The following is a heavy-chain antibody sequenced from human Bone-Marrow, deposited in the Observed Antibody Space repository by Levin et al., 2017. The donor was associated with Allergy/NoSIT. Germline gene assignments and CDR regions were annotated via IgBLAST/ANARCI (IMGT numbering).Heavy chain of an antibody. V-gene: IGHV4-39*01. CDR1: GASISSNTDY. D-gene: IGHD3-3*01. CDR3: ARHWGGEATTMFGVVY. J-gene: IGHJ4*02. CDR2: IHHSGST. Sequence: SQTLSLTCTVSGASISSNTDYWGWIRQPPGKGLEWLVSIHHSGSTYYNPSLKSRVTLFIDTSKKQFSLRLSSVTAADTAVYYCARHWGGEATTMFGVVYWGQGTLVTVSS.